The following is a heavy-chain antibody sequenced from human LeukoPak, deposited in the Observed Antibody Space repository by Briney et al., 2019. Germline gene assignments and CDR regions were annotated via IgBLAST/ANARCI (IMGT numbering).Heavy chain of an antibody. CDR1: GYTFTSYG. Sequence: ASVKVACKASGYTFTSYGISWVRQAPGQGLEWMGWISAYNGNTNYAQKLQGRVTMTTDTSTSTAYMELRSLRSDDTAVYYCARADSLICSGGSCYYEYFQHWGQGTLVTVSS. CDR2: ISAYNGNT. D-gene: IGHD2-15*01. CDR3: ARADSLICSGGSCYYEYFQH. J-gene: IGHJ1*01. V-gene: IGHV1-18*01.